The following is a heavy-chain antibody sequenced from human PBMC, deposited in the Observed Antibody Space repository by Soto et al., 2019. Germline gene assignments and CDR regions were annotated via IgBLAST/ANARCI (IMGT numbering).Heavy chain of an antibody. Sequence: QVQLVQSGAEVKKPGSSVKVSCKASGGTFSSYAIGWVRQAPGQGLEWMGGIIPIFGTRNYAQNFQGRVTITEDESTNTAYMELSSLRTEDTAVYYCARVPRSWNYEAYYFDYWGQGTLVTVSS. J-gene: IGHJ4*02. V-gene: IGHV1-69*12. D-gene: IGHD1-7*01. CDR2: IIPIFGTR. CDR3: ARVPRSWNYEAYYFDY. CDR1: GGTFSSYA.